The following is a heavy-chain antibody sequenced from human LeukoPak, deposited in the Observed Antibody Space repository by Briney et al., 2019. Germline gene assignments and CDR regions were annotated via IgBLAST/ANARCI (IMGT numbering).Heavy chain of an antibody. CDR1: GFTFSSYW. V-gene: IGHV3-30*02. Sequence: PGGSLRLSCAASGFTFSSYWMSWVRQAPGKGLEWVAFIRYDGSNKYYADSVKGRFTISRDNSKNTLYLQMNSLRAEDTAVYYCAKDLYYYDSSGYDYYFDYWGQGTLVTVSS. D-gene: IGHD3-22*01. CDR3: AKDLYYYDSSGYDYYFDY. CDR2: IRYDGSNK. J-gene: IGHJ4*02.